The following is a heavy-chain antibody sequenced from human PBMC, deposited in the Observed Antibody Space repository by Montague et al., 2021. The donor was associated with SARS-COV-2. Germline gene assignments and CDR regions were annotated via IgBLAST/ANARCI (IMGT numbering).Heavy chain of an antibody. D-gene: IGHD3-10*01. Sequence: TLSLTCTVSGTSIRSGGYYWTWIRQHPGKGLDWIGYIFHTGRAYYNPSLETRVNISVDTSNNLFSLRLSSVTAADTAMYFCARVRLFYYLDCWGQGALVTVSS. CDR3: ARVRLFYYLDC. CDR1: GTSIRSGGYY. J-gene: IGHJ4*02. V-gene: IGHV4-31*03. CDR2: IFHTGRA.